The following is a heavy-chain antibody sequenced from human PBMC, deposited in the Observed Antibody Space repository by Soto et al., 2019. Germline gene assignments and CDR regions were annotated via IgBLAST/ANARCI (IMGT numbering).Heavy chain of an antibody. CDR1: GGSISSFY. D-gene: IGHD4-17*01. Sequence: QVQLQESGPGLVKPSETLSLTCTVSGGSISSFYWSWIRQPPGKGLEWIAYIFYYGNTNYNPSLKSRVTISVDTSKNEFLLQLSSVTAADTALYYCARDPRIYSDPYYFDYWGQGTLVTVSS. CDR2: IFYYGNT. CDR3: ARDPRIYSDPYYFDY. J-gene: IGHJ4*02. V-gene: IGHV4-59*01.